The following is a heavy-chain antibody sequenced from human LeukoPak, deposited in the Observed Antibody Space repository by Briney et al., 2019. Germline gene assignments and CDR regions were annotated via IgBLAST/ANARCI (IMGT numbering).Heavy chain of an antibody. CDR1: GFTFSSYS. Sequence: GGSLRLSCAASGFTFSSYSMNWVRQAPGKGLEWVSSISSSSSYIYYADSVKGRFTISRDNAKNSLYLQMNSLRAEDTAVYYCARETYYYDSSGYTHDIDYFDYWGQGTLVTVSS. CDR3: ARETYYYDSSGYTHDIDYFDY. V-gene: IGHV3-21*01. CDR2: ISSSSSYI. J-gene: IGHJ4*02. D-gene: IGHD3-22*01.